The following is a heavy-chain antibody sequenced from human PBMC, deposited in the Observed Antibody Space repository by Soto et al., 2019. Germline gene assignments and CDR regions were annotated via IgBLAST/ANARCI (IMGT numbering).Heavy chain of an antibody. D-gene: IGHD3-10*01. V-gene: IGHV2-70*01. CDR1: GFSLSTSGMC. CDR2: IDWDDDK. Sequence: SGPTLVNPTQTLTLTCTFSGFSLSTSGMCVSWIRQPPGKALEWLALIDWDDDKYYSTSLKTRLTISKDTSKNQVVLTMTNMDPVDTATYYCARGVGDLLWKARPYYFDYWGQGALVTVSS. CDR3: ARGVGDLLWKARPYYFDY. J-gene: IGHJ4*02.